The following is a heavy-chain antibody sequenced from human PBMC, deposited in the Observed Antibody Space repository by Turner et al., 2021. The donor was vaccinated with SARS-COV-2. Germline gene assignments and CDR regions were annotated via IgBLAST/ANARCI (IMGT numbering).Heavy chain of an antibody. V-gene: IGHV3-30-3*01. D-gene: IGHD2-2*01. CDR2: ISYDGSNK. J-gene: IGHJ4*02. CDR3: ARDREDCSSTSWYEAD. Sequence: QMQLVESGGGVLQHGRSLRRPCAASGFTVSNYAMHWVVQAPGKRLELVAVISYDGSNKDYADTMKVRFTISRDNSKNTLYLQMNSLRAEDTDVYDCARDREDCSSTSWYEADWGQGTLVTVSS. CDR1: GFTVSNYA.